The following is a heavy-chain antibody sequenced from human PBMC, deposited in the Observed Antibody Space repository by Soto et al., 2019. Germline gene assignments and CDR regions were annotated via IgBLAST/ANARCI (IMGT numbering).Heavy chain of an antibody. CDR1: GFTISTFA. D-gene: IGHD2-21*01. CDR2: VTGSGGQI. CDR3: AKDAVYKDGLWLMDS. Sequence: EVQLLESGGGLVQPGGSLRLSCAASGFTISTFAMTWVRQAPGKGLECVSGVTGSGGQIHYADSVKGRFTIFKDNSKNTLYLQMSNLRDEDTALYYCAKDAVYKDGLWLMDSWGQGTLVTVSS. V-gene: IGHV3-23*01. J-gene: IGHJ5*02.